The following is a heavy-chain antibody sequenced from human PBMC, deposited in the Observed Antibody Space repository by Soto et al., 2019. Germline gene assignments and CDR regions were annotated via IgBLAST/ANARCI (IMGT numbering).Heavy chain of an antibody. J-gene: IGHJ4*02. V-gene: IGHV4-30-4*01. CDR1: GGSISSGDYY. Sequence: QVQLQESGPGLVKPSQTLSLTCTVSGGSISSGDYYWSWIRQPPGQGLEWIGSIYYSGSPYYNPSHKSRVIISVDTSKTQFSLKLSSVTAADTAVYYCARGKMTFGGVIRYYFAYWGQGTLVTVAS. D-gene: IGHD3-16*02. CDR2: IYYSGSP. CDR3: ARGKMTFGGVIRYYFAY.